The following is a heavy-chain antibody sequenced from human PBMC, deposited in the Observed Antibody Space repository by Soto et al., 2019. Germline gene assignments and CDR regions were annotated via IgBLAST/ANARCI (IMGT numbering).Heavy chain of an antibody. CDR1: GYTFISYY. CDR2: TNPSGSIT. CDR3: ASPIGGSYNAFDI. J-gene: IGHJ3*02. V-gene: IGHV1-46*01. D-gene: IGHD1-26*01. Sequence: ASVKVSCKASGYTFISYYIHWVRQAPGQGLQWMGITNPSGSITTYAQKLQGRVTMTRDTSTSTVYMELSSLTSDDTAVYYCASPIGGSYNAFDIWGQGTMVTVSS.